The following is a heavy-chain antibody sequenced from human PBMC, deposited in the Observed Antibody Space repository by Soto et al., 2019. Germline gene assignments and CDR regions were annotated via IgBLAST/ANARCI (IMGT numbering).Heavy chain of an antibody. Sequence: SLRLSCAATGFTFSSYAMFWIRHAPGKGLEGVAVISYDGSNKYYADSVKRRFTITRDNSKHTLYLQMNSLRAEDTAVYYCARDGEQGLFDYWGQGTLVTVSS. J-gene: IGHJ4*02. CDR3: ARDGEQGLFDY. CDR1: GFTFSSYA. V-gene: IGHV3-30-3*01. D-gene: IGHD6-19*01. CDR2: ISYDGSNK.